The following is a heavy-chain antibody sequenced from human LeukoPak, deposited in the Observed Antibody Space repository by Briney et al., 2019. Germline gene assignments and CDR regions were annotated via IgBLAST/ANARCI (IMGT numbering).Heavy chain of an antibody. J-gene: IGHJ5*02. V-gene: IGHV4-59*01. CDR2: IHYTGST. Sequence: PSETLSLTCTVSGGSISSYYWSWIRQSPGKGLECIGYIHYTGSTNYNPSLKSRVTISVDTSKNQFSLKLSSVTAADTAVYYCARVSGVTIFGVAGVYNWFDPWGQGTLVTVSS. CDR1: GGSISSYY. D-gene: IGHD3-3*01. CDR3: ARVSGVTIFGVAGVYNWFDP.